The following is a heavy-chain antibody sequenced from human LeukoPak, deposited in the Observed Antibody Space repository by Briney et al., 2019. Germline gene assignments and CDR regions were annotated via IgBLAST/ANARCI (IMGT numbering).Heavy chain of an antibody. Sequence: GGSLRLSCAASGFTFSTNWMSWVRQAPGKGLEWVANIKQDGSEKNYVDSVKGRFNISRDNAKSSLYLQMNSLRVEDTAVYYCAKSGNGFGYWRRGGLVAVSS. V-gene: IGHV3-7*01. J-gene: IGHJ4*02. CDR3: AKSGNGFGY. CDR1: GFTFSTNW. D-gene: IGHD2-8*01. CDR2: IKQDGSEK.